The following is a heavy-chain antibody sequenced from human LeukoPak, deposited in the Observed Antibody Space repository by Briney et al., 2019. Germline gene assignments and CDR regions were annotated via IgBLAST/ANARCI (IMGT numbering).Heavy chain of an antibody. J-gene: IGHJ4*02. D-gene: IGHD3-3*01. CDR3: AINHEGDFWSGYSTFDY. Sequence: GAPGKVSCKASERTVSPYAISWVPQAPGHGLKWRGGIIPIFGTANYAQKFQGRVTITADESTRTAYMELSSLRSEDTAVYYCAINHEGDFWSGYSTFDYWGQGTLVTVSS. CDR2: IIPIFGTA. CDR1: ERTVSPYA. V-gene: IGHV1-69*13.